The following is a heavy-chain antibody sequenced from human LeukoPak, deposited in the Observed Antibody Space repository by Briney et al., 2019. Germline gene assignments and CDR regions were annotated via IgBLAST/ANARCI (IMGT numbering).Heavy chain of an antibody. CDR2: ISYDGSNK. D-gene: IGHD6-19*01. CDR1: GFTFSSYA. V-gene: IGHV3-30-3*01. CDR3: ARDNYSSGWYRGGYNWFDP. J-gene: IGHJ5*02. Sequence: PGGCLRLSCAASGFTFSSYAMHWVRQAPGKGLEWVAVISYDGSNKYYADSVKGRFTISRDNSKNTLYLQMNSLRAEDTAVYYCARDNYSSGWYRGGYNWFDPWGQGTLVTVSS.